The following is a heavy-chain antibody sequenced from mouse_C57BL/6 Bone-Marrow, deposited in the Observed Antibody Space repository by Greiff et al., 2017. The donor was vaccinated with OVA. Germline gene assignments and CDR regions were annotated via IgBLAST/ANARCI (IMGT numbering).Heavy chain of an antibody. CDR1: GYSITSGYY. Sequence: EVKLEESGPGLVKPSQSLSLTCSVPGYSITSGYYWNWIRQFPGNKLEWMGYISYDGSNNYNPSLKNRISITRDTSKNQFFLKLNSVTTEDTATYYCARGDYGSSSHWYFDVWGTGTTVTVSS. J-gene: IGHJ1*03. CDR2: ISYDGSN. V-gene: IGHV3-6*01. D-gene: IGHD1-1*01. CDR3: ARGDYGSSSHWYFDV.